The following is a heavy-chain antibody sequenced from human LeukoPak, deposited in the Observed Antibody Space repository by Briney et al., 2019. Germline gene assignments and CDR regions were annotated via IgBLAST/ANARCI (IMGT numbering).Heavy chain of an antibody. CDR2: MNPNSGNT. V-gene: IGHV1-8*01. J-gene: IGHJ4*02. CDR3: ARDRGSSRSTPSD. Sequence: APVKVSCKASGYTFTSYDINWVRQATGQGLEWMGWMNPNSGNTSYAQKFQGRVTMTRDTSTSTVYMELSSLRSEDTAVYYCARDRGSSRSTPSDWGQGTLVTVSS. D-gene: IGHD1-26*01. CDR1: GYTFTSYD.